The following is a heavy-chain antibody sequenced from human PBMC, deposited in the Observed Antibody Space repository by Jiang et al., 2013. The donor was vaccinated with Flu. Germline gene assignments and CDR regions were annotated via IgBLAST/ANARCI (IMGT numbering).Heavy chain of an antibody. CDR2: IDPTDSYT. J-gene: IGHJ6*02. CDR1: GYSFTNYW. Sequence: GAEVKKPGESLRISCKGSGYSFTNYWISWVRQMPGKGLEWMGRIDPTDSYTTYSPSFRGHVTISADKSINTAYVQWSSLEASDTAVYYCARLSAVAGTNYGLDVWGQGTTVTVSS. CDR3: ARLSAVAGTNYGLDV. V-gene: IGHV5-10-1*01. D-gene: IGHD6-19*01.